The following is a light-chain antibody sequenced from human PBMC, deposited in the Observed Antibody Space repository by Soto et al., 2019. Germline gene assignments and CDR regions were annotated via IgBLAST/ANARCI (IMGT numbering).Light chain of an antibody. Sequence: DIQMTQSPSTLSASVGDRVTITCRASQSLSNRLAWYRQKPGKAPKVLIYDASSLESGVPSRFSGSGSGTHFILTISSLQPDDFATYYCHYYSAVWTFGQGTKVEIK. J-gene: IGKJ1*01. CDR1: QSLSNR. V-gene: IGKV1-5*01. CDR2: DAS. CDR3: HYYSAVWT.